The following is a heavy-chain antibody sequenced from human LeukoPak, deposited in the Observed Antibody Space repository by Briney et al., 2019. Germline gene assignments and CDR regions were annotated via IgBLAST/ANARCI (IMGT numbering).Heavy chain of an antibody. D-gene: IGHD1-26*01. V-gene: IGHV4-31*03. J-gene: IGHJ6*02. CDR1: GVSISSGGYH. CDR2: IYYSGST. CDR3: AREADSGTYARYGMDV. Sequence: PSQTQSLTCTVSGVSISSGGYHWSWIRQHPEKGLEWIGYIYYSGSTYYNPSLKSRVSISVDTSKNQFSLKLNSVTVADTAVYYCAREADSGTYARYGMDVWGQGTTVTVSS.